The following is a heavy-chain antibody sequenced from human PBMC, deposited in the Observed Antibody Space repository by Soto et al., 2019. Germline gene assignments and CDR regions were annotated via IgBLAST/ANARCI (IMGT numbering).Heavy chain of an antibody. J-gene: IGHJ4*02. D-gene: IGHD1-26*01. CDR2: ITSNGGST. V-gene: IGHV3-64D*06. Sequence: EVQLVESGGGLVQPGGSLRLSCSASGFTFTTYAMNWVRQAPGQGLEYASAITSNGGSTYYADSVKSRFTIYRDNSKNTLYLQMSSLRPEDRAVYYCVNDYMGGGDYWCQGTLVTVSS. CDR3: VNDYMGGGDY. CDR1: GFTFTTYA.